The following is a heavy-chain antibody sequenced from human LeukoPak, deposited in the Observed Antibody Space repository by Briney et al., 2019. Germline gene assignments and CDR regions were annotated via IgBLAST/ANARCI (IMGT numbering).Heavy chain of an antibody. CDR2: ISAYNGNT. J-gene: IGHJ6*03. CDR1: GYTFTSYG. V-gene: IGHV1-18*01. CDR3: ARVGLGYCSSTSCYNYYYYMDV. Sequence: GASVKVSCKASGYTFTSYGISWVRQAPGQGLEWMGWISAYNGNTNYAQKLQGRVTMTTDTSTSTAYMELRSLISDDTAVYYCARVGLGYCSSTSCYNYYYYMDVWGKGTTVTVSS. D-gene: IGHD2-2*02.